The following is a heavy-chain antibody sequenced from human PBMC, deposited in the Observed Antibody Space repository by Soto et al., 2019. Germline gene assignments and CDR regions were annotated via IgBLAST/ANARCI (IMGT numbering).Heavy chain of an antibody. CDR2: IYYSGST. J-gene: IGHJ4*02. CDR3: ARRYGGNFDY. Sequence: SETLSLTCTVSGGSIGSYCWSWIRQPPGKGLEWIGYIYYSGSTNYNPSLKSRVTISVDTSKNQFSLKLSSVTAADTAVYYCARRYGGNFDYWGQGTLVTVSS. V-gene: IGHV4-59*01. CDR1: GGSIGSYC. D-gene: IGHD1-26*01.